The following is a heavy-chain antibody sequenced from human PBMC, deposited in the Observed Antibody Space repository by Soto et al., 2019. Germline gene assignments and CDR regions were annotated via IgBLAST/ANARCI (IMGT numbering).Heavy chain of an antibody. CDR1: GFNFITYS. Sequence: GGSLILSCAASGFNFITYSLNWVRQAPGKGLEWVASISSSAIYIDYADSVKGRFTISRDNAKNSLYLQMNSLRAEDTAVYYCARATVGSSPRFDPWGQGTLVTVSS. D-gene: IGHD6-13*01. V-gene: IGHV3-21*01. CDR2: ISSSAIYI. CDR3: ARATVGSSPRFDP. J-gene: IGHJ5*02.